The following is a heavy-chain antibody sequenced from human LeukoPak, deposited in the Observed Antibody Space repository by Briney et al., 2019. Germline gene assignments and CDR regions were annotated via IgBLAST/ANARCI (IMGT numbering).Heavy chain of an antibody. J-gene: IGHJ4*02. Sequence: PGGSLRLSCAASGFTFSTYTMNWVRQAPGKGLEWVSYISDTGRTTYYAEYVKGRFTISRDNTKNSLYLQMNSLKTEDTAVYYCTTDGEPVVAATPRDYWGQGTLVTVSS. D-gene: IGHD2-15*01. CDR1: GFTFSTYT. V-gene: IGHV3-48*04. CDR2: ISDTGRTT. CDR3: TTDGEPVVAATPRDY.